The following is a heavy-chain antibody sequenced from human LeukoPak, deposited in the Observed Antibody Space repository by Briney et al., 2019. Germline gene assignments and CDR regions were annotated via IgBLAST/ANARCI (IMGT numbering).Heavy chain of an antibody. V-gene: IGHV3-23*01. CDR1: GFTFSSYA. D-gene: IGHD3-16*01. Sequence: GGSLRLSCAASGFTFSSYAMSWVRRAPARGLEWVSSLRGDGETFYADSVKGRFTLSRDHSRNTVYLHLNNLRVEDTAVYYCAKASWVSSADAVLWGQGTMVTVS. J-gene: IGHJ4*02. CDR2: LRGDGET. CDR3: AKASWVSSADAVL.